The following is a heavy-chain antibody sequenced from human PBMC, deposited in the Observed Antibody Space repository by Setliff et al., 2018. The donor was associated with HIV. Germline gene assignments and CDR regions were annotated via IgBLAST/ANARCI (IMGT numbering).Heavy chain of an antibody. V-gene: IGHV4-59*08. D-gene: IGHD6-6*01. Sequence: PSETLSLTCTVSGDSISSYYWNWIRQPPGKALEWIGYIYYGSTHYNPSFEGRVTISVDTSKNQFSLKLSSVTAADTAVYYCARLAASIAARRRFDYWGQGTLVTVSS. J-gene: IGHJ4*02. CDR3: ARLAASIAARRRFDY. CDR1: GDSISSYY. CDR2: IYYGST.